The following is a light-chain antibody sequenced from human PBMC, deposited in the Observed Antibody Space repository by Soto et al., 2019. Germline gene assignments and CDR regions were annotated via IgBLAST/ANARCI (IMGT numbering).Light chain of an antibody. J-gene: IGKJ1*01. CDR1: QDVRDD. CDR3: LQYSSYPWT. Sequence: DIQMTQSPSSLSASVGDRVTITCRASQDVRDDLGWYQQTPGKAPERLIYEASTLHRGVPERFSGSGSGTEFTLTISSLQPEDFATYYYLQYSSYPWTFGQGTNVEIK. V-gene: IGKV1-17*01. CDR2: EAS.